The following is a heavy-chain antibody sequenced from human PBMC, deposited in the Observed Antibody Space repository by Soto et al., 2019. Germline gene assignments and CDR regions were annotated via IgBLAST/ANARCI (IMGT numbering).Heavy chain of an antibody. CDR2: ISGSGGST. Sequence: EVQLLESGGGLVQPGGSLRLSCAASGFTFSSYVMSWVRQAPGKGLEWVSAISGSGGSTYYADSVKGRFTISRDNAKNSLYLQMNSRRDEDTAVYYCASLDSSGWYGGNWFDPWGQGTLVTVSS. CDR3: ASLDSSGWYGGNWFDP. D-gene: IGHD6-19*01. CDR1: GFTFSSYV. J-gene: IGHJ5*02. V-gene: IGHV3-23*01.